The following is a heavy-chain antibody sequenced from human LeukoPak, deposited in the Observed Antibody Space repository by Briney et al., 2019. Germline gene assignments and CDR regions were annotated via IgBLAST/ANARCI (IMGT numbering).Heavy chain of an antibody. Sequence: PSQTLSLTCTVSGGCITFGSYYWTWIRQPAGKGLEWIGRIYTSGRTFYNPSLKSRVTISMDTSMNQFSLRLNSVTAADTAVYYCARARVIPASFDDWGQGALVTVSS. CDR3: ARARVIPASFDD. J-gene: IGHJ4*02. D-gene: IGHD3-16*02. V-gene: IGHV4-61*02. CDR1: GGCITFGSYY. CDR2: IYTSGRT.